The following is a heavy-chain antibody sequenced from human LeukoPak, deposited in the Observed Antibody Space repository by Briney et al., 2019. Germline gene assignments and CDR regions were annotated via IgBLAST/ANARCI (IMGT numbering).Heavy chain of an antibody. CDR3: ARVGIVVAGRGNAFDI. J-gene: IGHJ3*02. D-gene: IGHD6-19*01. CDR2: IYAGGDT. CDR1: GFTVSNNY. V-gene: IGHV3-66*01. Sequence: GGSLRLSCAASGFTVSNNYMSWVRQAPGKGLEWVSTIYAGGDTYYADSVKGRFTISRDNSKNTLYFQMSSLRVEDTAVYYCARVGIVVAGRGNAFDIWGQGTMVTVPP.